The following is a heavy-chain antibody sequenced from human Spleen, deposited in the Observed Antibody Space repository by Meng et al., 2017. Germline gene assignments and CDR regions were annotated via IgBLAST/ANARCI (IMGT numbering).Heavy chain of an antibody. V-gene: IGHV3-23*01. J-gene: IGHJ4*02. CDR3: AKDLHSNSWYHTDMLGGQFDY. CDR1: GFTFSNCG. CDR2: ISSNGANT. D-gene: IGHD6-13*01. Sequence: GESLKISCTTAGFTFSNCGMNWVRQAPGKGLEWVSTISSNGANTHYADSVKGRFTISRDNSKNTLYLQMNSMRAEDTAVYYCAKDLHSNSWYHTDMLGGQFDYWGQGTLVTVSS.